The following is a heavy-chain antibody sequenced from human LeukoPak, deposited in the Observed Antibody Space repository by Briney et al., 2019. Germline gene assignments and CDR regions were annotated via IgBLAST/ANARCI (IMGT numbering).Heavy chain of an antibody. V-gene: IGHV1-8*01. Sequence: ASVKVSCKASGSTFTSCDINWIRQATGQGLEWMGWMNPNSGNTGYAQMFQGRVTMTRNTSISTAYMELSSLRSEDTAVYYCARGRYGSGSYSSDYWGQGTLVTVSS. D-gene: IGHD3-10*01. CDR3: ARGRYGSGSYSSDY. CDR1: GSTFTSCD. J-gene: IGHJ4*02. CDR2: MNPNSGNT.